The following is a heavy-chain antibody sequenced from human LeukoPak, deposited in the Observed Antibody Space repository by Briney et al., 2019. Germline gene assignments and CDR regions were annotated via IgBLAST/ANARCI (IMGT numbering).Heavy chain of an antibody. V-gene: IGHV3-48*01. CDR3: ARGYNNYGYVFDI. CDR2: ISSGSSTI. CDR1: GFTFSSYW. Sequence: GGSLRLSCAASGFTFSSYWMSWVRQAPGKGLEWVSYISSGSSTIYYADSVKGRFTISRDNAKNSLYLQMNSLRAEDTAVYYCARGYNNYGYVFDIWGQGTVVTVSS. J-gene: IGHJ3*02. D-gene: IGHD4-11*01.